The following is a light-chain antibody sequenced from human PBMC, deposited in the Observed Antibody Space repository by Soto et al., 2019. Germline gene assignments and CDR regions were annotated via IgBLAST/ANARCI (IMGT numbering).Light chain of an antibody. CDR2: DAS. CDR1: QSVSSY. J-gene: IGKJ4*01. V-gene: IGKV3-11*01. CDR3: HQRSNWPPLT. Sequence: EIVLTQSPATLSLSPGERATLSCRASQSVSSYLAWYQQKPGQAPRLLIYDASNRATGIPARFSGSGSGTDFTPTISSLEPEYVAVYYCHQRSNWPPLTFGGGTKVEIK.